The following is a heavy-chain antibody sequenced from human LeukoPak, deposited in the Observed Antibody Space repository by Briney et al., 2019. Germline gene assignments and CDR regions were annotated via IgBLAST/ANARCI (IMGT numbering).Heavy chain of an antibody. Sequence: ASVKVSCKASGYTFTSYDINWVRQATGQGLEWMGWMNPNSGNTGYAQKFQGRVTMTRNTSISTAYMELSRLRSDDTAVYYCARDGRGGRIAPWDYWGQGTLVTVSS. V-gene: IGHV1-8*01. D-gene: IGHD1-1*01. CDR1: GYTFTSYD. CDR3: ARDGRGGRIAPWDY. CDR2: MNPNSGNT. J-gene: IGHJ4*02.